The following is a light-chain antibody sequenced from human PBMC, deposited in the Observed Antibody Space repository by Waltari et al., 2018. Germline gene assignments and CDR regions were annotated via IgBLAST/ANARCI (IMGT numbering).Light chain of an antibody. Sequence: QLVLTQSPSASASLGAAVKLTCTLSSGHSSNIVAWHHQKPEKGTRYLMKVNSDGSHTKGDEIPDRFAGSSSGSERYLTISSLQSEDEADYYCQTGGHGTWVFGGGTKLTVV. CDR2: VNSDGSH. CDR3: QTGGHGTWV. V-gene: IGLV4-69*01. CDR1: SGHSSNI. J-gene: IGLJ3*02.